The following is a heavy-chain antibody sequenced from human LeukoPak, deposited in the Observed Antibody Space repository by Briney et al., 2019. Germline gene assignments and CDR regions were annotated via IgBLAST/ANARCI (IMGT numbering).Heavy chain of an antibody. Sequence: HVASVKVSCRPSGYTFTTYAINWVRQAPGLGLEWMGWINTYNGNTNYAQKLQGRVTMTTDTSTSTAYMELRSLRSDDTAVYYCARGGDRPDYWGQGTLVTVSS. J-gene: IGHJ4*02. CDR1: GYTFTTYA. CDR3: ARGGDRPDY. V-gene: IGHV1-18*01. D-gene: IGHD3-16*01. CDR2: INTYNGNT.